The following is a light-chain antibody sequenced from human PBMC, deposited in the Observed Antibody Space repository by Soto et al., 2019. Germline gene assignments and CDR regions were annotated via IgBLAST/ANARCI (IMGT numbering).Light chain of an antibody. CDR2: GTS. CDR1: QSVSSSY. J-gene: IGKJ1*01. Sequence: EIVLRQSPGTLSLSPGERATLSCRASQSVSSSYLAWYQQKPGQAPRLLIYGTSSRATAIPDRFSGSGSGTDFTLTISRLEPEDFAVYYCQQYGSSSWTFGQGTKV. CDR3: QQYGSSSWT. V-gene: IGKV3-20*01.